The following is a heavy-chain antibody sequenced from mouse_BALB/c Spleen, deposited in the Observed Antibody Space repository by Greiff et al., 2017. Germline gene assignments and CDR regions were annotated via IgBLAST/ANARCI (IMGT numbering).Heavy chain of an antibody. Sequence: EVQGVESGGGLVKPGGSLKLSCAASGFTFSSYTMSWVRQTPEKRLEWVATISSGGSYTYYPDSVKGRFTISRDNAKNTLYLQMSSLKSEDTAMYYCTRDGGLRYFDYWGQGTTLTVSS. J-gene: IGHJ2*01. V-gene: IGHV5-6-4*01. D-gene: IGHD2-2*01. CDR2: ISSGGSYT. CDR1: GFTFSSYT. CDR3: TRDGGLRYFDY.